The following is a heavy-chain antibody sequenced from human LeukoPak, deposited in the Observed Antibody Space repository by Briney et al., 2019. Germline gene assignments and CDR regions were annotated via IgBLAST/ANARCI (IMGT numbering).Heavy chain of an antibody. CDR1: GFTVSSNY. CDR3: VRVAATIV. D-gene: IGHD5-24*01. CDR2: IYPGGDA. J-gene: IGHJ3*01. V-gene: IGHV3-53*01. Sequence: GGSLRLSCALSGFTVSSNYMTWVRQAPGKGLEWVSLIYPGGDAFYADPVKGRFTVSRQNSQSTLYLQVNTVRPEDTAVYYCVRVAATIVWGQGTTVTVSS.